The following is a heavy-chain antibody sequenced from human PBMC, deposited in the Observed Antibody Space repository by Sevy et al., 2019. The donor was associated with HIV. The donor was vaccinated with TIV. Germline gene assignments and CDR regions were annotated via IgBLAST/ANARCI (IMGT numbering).Heavy chain of an antibody. J-gene: IGHJ6*02. V-gene: IGHV3-7*01. Sequence: GGSLRLSCAASGFTFSSYWMSWVRQAPGKGLEWVANIKQDGSEKYYVDSVKGRFTISRDNAKNSLYLQMNSLRAEDTAVYYCAREGITMLVVVINYGMDVWGQGTTVTVSS. CDR2: IKQDGSEK. CDR1: GFTFSSYW. CDR3: AREGITMLVVVINYGMDV. D-gene: IGHD3-22*01.